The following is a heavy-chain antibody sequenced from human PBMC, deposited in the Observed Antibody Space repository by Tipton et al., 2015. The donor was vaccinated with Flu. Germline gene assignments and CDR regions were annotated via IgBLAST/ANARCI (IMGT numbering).Heavy chain of an antibody. V-gene: IGHV4-34*01. CDR2: INHSGST. CDR1: GGSFSGYY. Sequence: TLSLTCAVYGGSFSGYYWSWIRQPPGKGLEWIGEINHSGSTNYNPSLKSRVTISVDTSKNQFSLKLSSVTAADTAVYYCARGRRYYYYYMDVWGKGTTVTVSS. CDR3: ARGRRYYYYYMDV. J-gene: IGHJ6*03.